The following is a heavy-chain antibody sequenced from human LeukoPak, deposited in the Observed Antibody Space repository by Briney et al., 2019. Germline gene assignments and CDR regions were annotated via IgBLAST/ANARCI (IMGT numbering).Heavy chain of an antibody. CDR1: GGTFSSYA. CDR2: IIPIFDTA. D-gene: IGHD6-25*01. CDR3: ARDRVPGIAADLRGNYFAY. Sequence: GASVKVSCKASGGTFSSYAISWVRQAPGQGLEWMGGIIPIFDTANYAQKFQGRVTITADESTTTAYMELSSLRSEDTAVYYCARDRVPGIAADLRGNYFAYGGQGPLVTFSS. J-gene: IGHJ4*02. V-gene: IGHV1-69*13.